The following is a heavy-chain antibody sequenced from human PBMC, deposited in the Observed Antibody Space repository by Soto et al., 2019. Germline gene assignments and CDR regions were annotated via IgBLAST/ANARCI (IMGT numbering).Heavy chain of an antibody. CDR2: MYYSGST. D-gene: IGHD6-13*01. CDR1: GGSISSGDYY. J-gene: IGHJ4*02. V-gene: IGHV4-30-4*01. CDR3: ARALPMIAAAGTAPYYFDY. Sequence: PSETLSLTCTVSGGSISSGDYYWSGFRQPQGKGLEWIGYMYYSGSTYYNPSLKSRVTISVDTSKNQFSLKLSSVTAADTAVYYCARALPMIAAAGTAPYYFDYWGQGTLVTVSS.